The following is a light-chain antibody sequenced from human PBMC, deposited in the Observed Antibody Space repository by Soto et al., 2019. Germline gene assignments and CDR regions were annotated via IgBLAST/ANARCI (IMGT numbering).Light chain of an antibody. V-gene: IGLV2-14*01. CDR3: SSYTSSSTRV. J-gene: IGLJ3*02. CDR1: SSDVGGYNY. CDR2: DVS. Sequence: QSALTQPASVSGSPGQSITISCTGTSSDVGGYNYVSWYQQHPGKAPKLMIYDVSNRPSGVSNRFSGCKSGNTASLTISGLQAEDEADYYCSSYTSSSTRVFGGGTKVTVL.